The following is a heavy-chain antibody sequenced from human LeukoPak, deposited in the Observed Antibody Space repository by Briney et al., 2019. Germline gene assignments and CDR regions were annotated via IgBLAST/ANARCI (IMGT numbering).Heavy chain of an antibody. CDR2: ISGSGGST. D-gene: IGHD3-22*01. CDR1: GFTFSSYA. Sequence: PGGSLRLSCAASGFTFSSYAMSWVRQAPGKGLEWVSAISGSGGSTYYADSVKGRFTISRDNSKNTLYLQMNSLRAEDTAVYYCAKDEGPTERGYYLFDYWGQGTLVTVSS. CDR3: AKDEGPTERGYYLFDY. J-gene: IGHJ4*02. V-gene: IGHV3-23*01.